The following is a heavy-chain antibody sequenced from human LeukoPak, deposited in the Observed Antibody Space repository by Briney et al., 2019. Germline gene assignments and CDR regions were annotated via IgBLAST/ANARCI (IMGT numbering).Heavy chain of an antibody. CDR3: LTDLGSSRPNF. Sequence: GGSLKLSCAASGFSFSTYWMSWVRQAPGQGLEWVANIKQDGGEKYYGDSAKGRFTISRDNGKNSLFLQMNSLTAEDTAVYYCLTDLGSSRPNFWGQGILVTVSS. D-gene: IGHD6-13*01. CDR2: IKQDGGEK. V-gene: IGHV3-7*01. J-gene: IGHJ4*02. CDR1: GFSFSTYW.